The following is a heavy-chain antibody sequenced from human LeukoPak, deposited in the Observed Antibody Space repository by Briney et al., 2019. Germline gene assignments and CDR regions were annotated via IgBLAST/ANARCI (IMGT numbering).Heavy chain of an antibody. CDR2: IRSDGSDK. J-gene: IGHJ4*02. Sequence: GGSLRLSCAASGFNFSSYDMHWVRQAPGKGLQWVAFIRSDGSDKYYGDSVKGRFTISRDNSKNTLYLQMNSLRIEDTALYYCARDLDYFDSSGSHRRRNYFDYWGQGTLVTVSS. CDR3: ARDLDYFDSSGSHRRRNYFDY. CDR1: GFNFSSYD. V-gene: IGHV3-30*02. D-gene: IGHD3-22*01.